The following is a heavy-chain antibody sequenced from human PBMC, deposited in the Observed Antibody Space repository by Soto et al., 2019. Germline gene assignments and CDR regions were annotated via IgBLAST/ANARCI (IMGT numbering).Heavy chain of an antibody. D-gene: IGHD1-1*01. V-gene: IGHV4-38-2*02. Sequence: SETLSLTCSVSGFAISRGYYWSWVRQPPGKGLEWIGSIYPSVSSYHNPSLATRLRLSIDTSKNQFTLNLTSVTAADTALYFCAREKVGTTFFDNWGQGIQVTVS. CDR1: GFAISRGYY. CDR3: AREKVGTTFFDN. J-gene: IGHJ4*02. CDR2: IYPSVSS.